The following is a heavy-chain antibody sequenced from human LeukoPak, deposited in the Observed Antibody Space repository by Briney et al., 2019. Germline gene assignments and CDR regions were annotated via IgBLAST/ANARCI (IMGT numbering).Heavy chain of an antibody. CDR1: GFTFSGSA. V-gene: IGHV3-73*01. D-gene: IGHD2-2*02. Sequence: GGSLKLSCVASGFTFSGSAMHWVRQASGKGLEWVGHIKSRGNSNAQASAASLKGRFTISRDDSKNTAFLQLNSLQTDDTAMYYCARQSGAAIPFVYWGQGTLVTVAS. CDR3: ARQSGAAIPFVY. CDR2: IKSRGNSNAQ. J-gene: IGHJ4*02.